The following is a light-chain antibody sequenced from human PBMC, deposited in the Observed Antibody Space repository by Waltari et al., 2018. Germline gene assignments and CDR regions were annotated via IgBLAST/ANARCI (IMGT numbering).Light chain of an antibody. CDR2: AVS. Sequence: QSALTQLPSVSKSLGQSVTISCTGTSSDIGGYNGVSWYQQHSGTAPSLLIYAVSRRPSGVAVRCSGSESGNTAALTIAGLQAEDGADYYCGSYRSGSTYIFGGGTRLTVL. V-gene: IGLV2-18*02. CDR1: SSDIGGYNG. CDR3: GSYRSGSTYI. J-gene: IGLJ2*01.